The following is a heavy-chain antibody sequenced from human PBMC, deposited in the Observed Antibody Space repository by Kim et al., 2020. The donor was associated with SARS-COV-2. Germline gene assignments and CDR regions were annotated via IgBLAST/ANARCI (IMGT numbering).Heavy chain of an antibody. Sequence: ASVKVSCKASGYTFTSYGISWVRQAPGQGLEWMGWISAYNGNTNYAQKLQGRVTMTTDTSTSTAYMELRSLRSEDTAVYYCARGRGIHLWVLPTDYWGQGILVTVSS. CDR3: ARGRGIHLWVLPTDY. CDR1: GYTFTSYG. D-gene: IGHD5-18*01. CDR2: ISAYNGNT. V-gene: IGHV1-18*01. J-gene: IGHJ4*02.